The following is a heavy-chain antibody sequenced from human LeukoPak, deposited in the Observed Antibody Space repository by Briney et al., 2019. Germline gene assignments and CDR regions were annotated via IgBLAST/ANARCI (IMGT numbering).Heavy chain of an antibody. V-gene: IGHV4-59*01. Sequence: PSETLSLTCTVSGGPISSFYWSWIRLPPGKGLEWIGYTHYTGSTNYNPSLKSRVTISLDTSKNQFSLNLNSVTAADTAVYYCARERATYYYYYMDVWGIGTTVTVSS. CDR2: THYTGST. CDR3: ARERATYYYYYMDV. CDR1: GGPISSFY. J-gene: IGHJ6*03.